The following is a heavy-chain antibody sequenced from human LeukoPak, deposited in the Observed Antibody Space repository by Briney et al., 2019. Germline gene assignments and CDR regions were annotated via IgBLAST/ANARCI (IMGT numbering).Heavy chain of an antibody. J-gene: IGHJ4*02. CDR3: ARELTGYWQQY. V-gene: IGHV3-30*04. D-gene: IGHD3-9*01. CDR1: GFTFSNFA. Sequence: GRSLRLSCAASGFTFSNFAMHWVRQAPGKGLEWVAIISYDGSNQYYADSMKGRFTISRDSSQNTLYLQMNSLRAEDTAVYYCARELTGYWQQYWGQGTLVTVSS. CDR2: ISYDGSNQ.